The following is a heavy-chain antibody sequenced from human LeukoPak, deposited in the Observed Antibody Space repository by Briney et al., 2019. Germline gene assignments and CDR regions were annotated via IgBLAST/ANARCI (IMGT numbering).Heavy chain of an antibody. V-gene: IGHV3-66*02. CDR2: IYSGGST. CDR1: GFIISRNY. D-gene: IGHD1-26*01. CDR3: ARGEWGLYPFDY. J-gene: IGHJ4*02. Sequence: GGPLRLSCAASGFIISRNYMSWVRQAPGKGLEWVSVIYSGGSTYYADSVKGRFTISRDNSKNTLYLQLNSLTTDDTAMYYCARGEWGLYPFDYWGQGTLVTVSS.